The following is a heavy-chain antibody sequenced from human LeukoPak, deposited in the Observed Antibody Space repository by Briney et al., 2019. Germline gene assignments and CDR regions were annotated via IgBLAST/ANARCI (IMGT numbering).Heavy chain of an antibody. CDR3: ARDVYYDSSGYYYNDY. J-gene: IGHJ4*02. Sequence: PSETLSLTCTVSGGSISSYYWSWIRQPPGKGLEWIGYIYYSGSTNYNPSLKSRVTMSVDTSKNQFSLKLSSVTAADTAVYYCARDVYYDSSGYYYNDYWGQGTLVTVSS. V-gene: IGHV4-59*12. D-gene: IGHD3-22*01. CDR1: GGSISSYY. CDR2: IYYSGST.